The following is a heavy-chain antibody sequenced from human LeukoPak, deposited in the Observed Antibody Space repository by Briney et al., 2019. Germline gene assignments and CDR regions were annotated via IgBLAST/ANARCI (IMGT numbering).Heavy chain of an antibody. CDR1: GGSISSGGYS. Sequence: ASETLSLTCAVSGGSISSGGYSWSWIRQSPGKGLQWIGEVIHSGATNYNPSLTSRLIISVDTSRNQFSLKLSSVTAADTAVYYCARGYDSGGYYAYFDYWGQGALVTVSS. CDR2: VIHSGAT. V-gene: IGHV4-34*12. CDR3: ARGYDSGGYYAYFDY. D-gene: IGHD3-22*01. J-gene: IGHJ4*02.